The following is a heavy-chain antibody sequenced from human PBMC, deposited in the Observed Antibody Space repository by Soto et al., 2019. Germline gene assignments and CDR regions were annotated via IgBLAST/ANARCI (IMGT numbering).Heavy chain of an antibody. CDR3: AKVPGSGSYSVSY. V-gene: IGHV3-23*01. Sequence: GGSLRLSCAASGFTFSSYVMNWVRQAPGKGLEWVSGTSGSGASTYYADSVKGRFTISRDNSKNTLYLQMNSLRAEDTAVYFCAKVPGSGSYSVSYWGQGTLVTVSS. D-gene: IGHD3-10*01. J-gene: IGHJ4*02. CDR1: GFTFSSYV. CDR2: TSGSGAST.